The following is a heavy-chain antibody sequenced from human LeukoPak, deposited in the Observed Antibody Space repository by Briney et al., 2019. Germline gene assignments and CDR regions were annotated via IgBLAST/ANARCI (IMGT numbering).Heavy chain of an antibody. J-gene: IGHJ4*02. CDR3: ATDYGGNNY. CDR2: IYSGGST. Sequence: PGGTLRLSCAASGFTFSSNGMSWVRQAPGKGLEWVSVIYSGGSTYYADSVKGRFTISRDNSKNTLYLQMNSLRAEDTAVYYCATDYGGNNYWGQGTLVTVSS. V-gene: IGHV3-53*01. D-gene: IGHD4-23*01. CDR1: GFTFSSNG.